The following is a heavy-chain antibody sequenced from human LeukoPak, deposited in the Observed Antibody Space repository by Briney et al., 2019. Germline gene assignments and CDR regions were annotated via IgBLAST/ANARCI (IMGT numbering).Heavy chain of an antibody. CDR3: AKEGRGLVPAFDY. J-gene: IGHJ4*02. CDR2: LSAGGGNT. D-gene: IGHD6-19*01. CDR1: GFTFSNYA. V-gene: IGHV3-23*01. Sequence: GGSLRLSCAASGFTFSNYALSWVRRAPGKGLEWVSALSAGGGNTYYADSVKGRFTVSRDNSKNTLYLQMHSLRAEDTAIYYCAKEGRGLVPAFDYWGQGTLVTVSS.